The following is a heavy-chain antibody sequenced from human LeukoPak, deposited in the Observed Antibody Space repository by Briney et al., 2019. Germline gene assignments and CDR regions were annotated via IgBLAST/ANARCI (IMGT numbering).Heavy chain of an antibody. CDR2: INRDGGGT. Sequence: PGGSLRLSCAASRFTFSDYWMHWVRQAPGKGLVWVSRINRDGGGTTYADSVKGRFTISRDNSKNSLYLQMNSLRTEDTALYYCAKDMGMTTITGGFDFWGQGTLVTVSS. V-gene: IGHV3-74*01. CDR3: AKDMGMTTITGGFDF. D-gene: IGHD4-11*01. J-gene: IGHJ4*02. CDR1: RFTFSDYW.